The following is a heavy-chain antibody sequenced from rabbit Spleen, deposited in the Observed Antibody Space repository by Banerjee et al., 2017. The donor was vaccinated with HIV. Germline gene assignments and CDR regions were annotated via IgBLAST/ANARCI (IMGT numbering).Heavy chain of an antibody. CDR1: GFSFSSRYY. D-gene: IGHD7-1*01. CDR2: IDAGSSGIT. J-gene: IGHJ4*01. V-gene: IGHV1S40*01. Sequence: QSLEESGGDLVKPGASLTLTCTASGFSFSSRYYMSWVRQAPGKGLEWIACIDAGSSGITYYASWAKGRFTISKTSSTTVTLQVASLTAADAATYFCARASYTTYPMADLWGPGTLVTVS. CDR3: ARASYTTYPMADL.